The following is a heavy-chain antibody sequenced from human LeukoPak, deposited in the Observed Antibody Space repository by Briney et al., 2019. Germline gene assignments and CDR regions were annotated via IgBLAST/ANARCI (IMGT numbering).Heavy chain of an antibody. Sequence: ASVKVSCKASGYTFTGYYMHWVRQAPGQGLEWMGWINPNSGGTNYAQKFQGRVTMTRDTSISTAYMELSKLRSDDTAVYYCTTGITMVRGAIPVTQGFDYWGQGTLVTVSS. CDR3: TTGITMVRGAIPVTQGFDY. J-gene: IGHJ4*02. D-gene: IGHD3-10*01. CDR2: INPNSGGT. V-gene: IGHV1-2*02. CDR1: GYTFTGYY.